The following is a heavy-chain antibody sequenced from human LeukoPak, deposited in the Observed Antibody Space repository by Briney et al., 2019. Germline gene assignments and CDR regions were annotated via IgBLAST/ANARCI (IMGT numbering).Heavy chain of an antibody. J-gene: IGHJ4*02. CDR1: GYTFTSYG. CDR2: ISAYNGNT. Sequence: ASVKVSCKASGYTFTSYGISWVRQAPGQGLEWMGWISAYNGNTNYAQKLQGRVTMTTDTSTSTAYMELRSLRSDDTAVYYCARGMAVAGTGRFYYFDYWGQGTLVTVSS. V-gene: IGHV1-18*01. D-gene: IGHD6-19*01. CDR3: ARGMAVAGTGRFYYFDY.